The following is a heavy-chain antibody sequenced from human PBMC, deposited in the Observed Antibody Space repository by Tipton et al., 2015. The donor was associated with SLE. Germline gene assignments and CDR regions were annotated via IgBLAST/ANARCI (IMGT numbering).Heavy chain of an antibody. J-gene: IGHJ4*02. V-gene: IGHV3-11*06. CDR2: ISSGSSYI. Sequence: SLRLSCAASGFTFSDYYMSWIRQAPGKGLEWVSSISSGSSYIYYADSVKGRFTISRDNAKNSLYLQMNSLRAEDTAVYYCAREAYDFWSGYYCYFDYWGQGTLVTVSS. CDR1: GFTFSDYY. CDR3: AREAYDFWSGYYCYFDY. D-gene: IGHD3-3*01.